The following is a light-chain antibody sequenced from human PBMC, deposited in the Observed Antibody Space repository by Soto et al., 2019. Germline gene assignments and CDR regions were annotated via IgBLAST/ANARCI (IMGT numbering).Light chain of an antibody. V-gene: IGKV3-20*01. CDR3: QQYGGSPIT. CDR1: QSVTTR. J-gene: IGKJ5*01. Sequence: EIVLTQSPGTLSLSPGERVPLTCRASQSVTTRLAWYQHKPGQAHTLLMSGASNRASGVPVRFSGSGSGTDFTLTITRLESEDFALYYCQQYGGSPITFGLGTRLEI. CDR2: GAS.